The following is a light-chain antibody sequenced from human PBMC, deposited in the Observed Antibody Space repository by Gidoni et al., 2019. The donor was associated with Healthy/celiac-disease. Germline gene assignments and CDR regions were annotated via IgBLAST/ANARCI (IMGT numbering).Light chain of an antibody. Sequence: EIVMTQSPATRSVSPGERATLSCRASQSVSSNLAWYQQKPGQAPRLLIYGASTRATGIPARFSGSGSGTEFTLTISSLQSEDFAVYYCQQSWTFXQXTKVEIK. CDR2: GAS. J-gene: IGKJ1*01. CDR3: QQSWT. V-gene: IGKV3-15*01. CDR1: QSVSSN.